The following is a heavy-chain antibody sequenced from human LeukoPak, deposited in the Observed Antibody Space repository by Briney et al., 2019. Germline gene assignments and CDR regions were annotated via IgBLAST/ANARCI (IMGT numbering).Heavy chain of an antibody. D-gene: IGHD3-16*02. CDR3: ARGGGVPIAQGLYDYVWGSYRSRYDY. CDR2: INPNSGGT. CDR1: GYTFTGYY. V-gene: IGHV1-2*02. Sequence: ASVKVSCKASGYTFTGYYMHWVRQAPGQGLEWMGWINPNSGGTNYAQKFQGRVTMTRDTSISTAYMELSRLRSDDTAVYYCARGGGVPIAQGLYDYVWGSYRSRYDYWGQGTLVTVSS. J-gene: IGHJ4*02.